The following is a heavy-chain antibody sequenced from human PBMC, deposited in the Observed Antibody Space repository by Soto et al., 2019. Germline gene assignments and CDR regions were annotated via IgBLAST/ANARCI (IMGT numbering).Heavy chain of an antibody. CDR2: ISAYNGNT. Sequence: SVRVSCKASGYTFTSYGISWVRQAPGQGLEWMGWISAYNGNTNYAQKLQGRVTMTTDTSTSTAYMELRSLRSDDTAVYYCARFVTISGPNWFDPWGKGPLVSLA. CDR3: ARFVTISGPNWFDP. V-gene: IGHV1-18*01. CDR1: GYTFTSYG. D-gene: IGHD4-4*01. J-gene: IGHJ5*02.